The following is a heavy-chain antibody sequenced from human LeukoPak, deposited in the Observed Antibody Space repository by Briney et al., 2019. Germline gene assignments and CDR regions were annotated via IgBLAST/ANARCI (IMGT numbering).Heavy chain of an antibody. Sequence: GGSLRLSCAASGFTFSDYAMDWVRQAPGKGLEFVLGISSNGGHTYYANSVKGRFTISRDNSKNTVYLQMGSLRADDTAVYYCASDGSWRYDYWGQGTLVAVSS. CDR3: ASDGSWRYDY. J-gene: IGHJ4*02. CDR1: GFTFSDYA. V-gene: IGHV3-64*01. D-gene: IGHD6-13*01. CDR2: ISSNGGHT.